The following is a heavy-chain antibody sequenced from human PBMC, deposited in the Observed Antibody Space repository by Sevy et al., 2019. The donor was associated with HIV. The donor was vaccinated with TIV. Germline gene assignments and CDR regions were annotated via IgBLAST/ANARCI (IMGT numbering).Heavy chain of an antibody. CDR2: ISRASDSI. CDR3: AREHTGSFPDF. V-gene: IGHV3-48*02. J-gene: IGHJ4*02. D-gene: IGHD1-26*01. Sequence: GGSLRLSCAASGFTFRDYPMNWIRQAPGKGLEWLSYISRASDSIYYADSVMGRFTVSRDNAKSSLYLQMDRLSDEDTAIYYCAREHTGSFPDFWGQGTLVTVSS. CDR1: GFTFRDYP.